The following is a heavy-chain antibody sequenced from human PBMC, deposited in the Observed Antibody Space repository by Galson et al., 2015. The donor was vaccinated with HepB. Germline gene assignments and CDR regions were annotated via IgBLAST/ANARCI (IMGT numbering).Heavy chain of an antibody. Sequence: SLRLSCAASGFTFSSYAMSWVRQAPGKGLEWVSAISGSGGSTYYADSVKGRFTISRDNSKNTLYLQMNSLRAEDTAVYYCAKDETEKGYYYDSSGYYYGSDFDYWGQGTLVTVSS. CDR3: AKDETEKGYYYDSSGYYYGSDFDY. D-gene: IGHD3-22*01. J-gene: IGHJ4*02. CDR2: ISGSGGST. V-gene: IGHV3-23*01. CDR1: GFTFSSYA.